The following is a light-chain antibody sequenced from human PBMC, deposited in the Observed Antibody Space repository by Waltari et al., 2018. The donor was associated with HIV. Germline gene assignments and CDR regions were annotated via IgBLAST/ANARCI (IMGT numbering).Light chain of an antibody. CDR2: DAS. V-gene: IGKV3-20*01. J-gene: IGKJ2*01. Sequence: ENVFTQSPGTLSLSPGERATLSCSASRSVISNYLTWYQQRPGQATRLLIYDASTRATAIPDRFSGSGYGTEFTLTINRLEPEDLAVYYCQQYGTSPYNFGQGTKVEI. CDR3: QQYGTSPYN. CDR1: RSVISNY.